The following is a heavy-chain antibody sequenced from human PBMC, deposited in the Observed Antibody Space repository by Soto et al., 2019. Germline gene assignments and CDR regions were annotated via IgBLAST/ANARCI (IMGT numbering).Heavy chain of an antibody. V-gene: IGHV4-30-2*01. CDR2: IYHSGST. D-gene: IGHD2-15*01. CDR1: GGSISSGGYS. Sequence: QLQLQESGSGLVKPSQTLSLTCAVSGGSISSGGYSWSWIRQPPGKGLEWIGYIYHSGSTNYNPSLHSRVSISVDSSKNQFSLKLSSVSAACTAVYYCARASGCSGDSGAFDPGGQGTLVTVSS. J-gene: IGHJ5*02. CDR3: ARASGCSGDSGAFDP.